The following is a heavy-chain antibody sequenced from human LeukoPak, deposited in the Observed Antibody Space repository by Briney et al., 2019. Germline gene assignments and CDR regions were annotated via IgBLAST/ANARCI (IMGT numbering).Heavy chain of an antibody. J-gene: IGHJ4*02. V-gene: IGHV2-5*02. Sequence: ESGPTLVNPTQTLTLACTFSGFSLSTSEVGVSWIRQPPGKALEWLALIYWDDDKRYSPSLKSRLTITKDSSKNQVVLTMTNMDPVDTATYYCAHSPYYGSGSQFAHFDYWGQGTLVTVSS. CDR2: IYWDDDK. D-gene: IGHD3-10*01. CDR3: AHSPYYGSGSQFAHFDY. CDR1: GFSLSTSEVG.